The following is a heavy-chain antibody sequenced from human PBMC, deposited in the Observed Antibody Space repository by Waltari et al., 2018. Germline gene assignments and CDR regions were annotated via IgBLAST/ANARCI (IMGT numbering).Heavy chain of an antibody. CDR1: GFSLSHFG. CDR3: AKDAFGNTYLDH. CDR2: ASFDGSTT. V-gene: IGHV3-30*18. J-gene: IGHJ5*02. Sequence: QVQLVESGGGVVQPGMSLRLSCAASGFSLSHFGMHWVRQAPGKGLEWVALASFDGSTTYYADSVRGRFTISRDNSKNTLYLDINTLRVDDTAIYDCAKDAFGNTYLDHWGQGTLVTVSS. D-gene: IGHD3-10*01.